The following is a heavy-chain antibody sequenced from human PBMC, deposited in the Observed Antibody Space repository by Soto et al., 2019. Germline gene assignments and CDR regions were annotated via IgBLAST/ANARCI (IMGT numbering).Heavy chain of an antibody. CDR2: TYYRSKWNN. Sequence: SPTLSLTCAISGDSISSNNAAWNWIRQSPSRGLEWLGRTYYRSKWNNDYAESVKDRITINADTSKNQFYLQVTSVIPEDAAMYYCARGVRGLNFFDPWGQGTLVTVSS. J-gene: IGHJ5*02. V-gene: IGHV6-1*01. D-gene: IGHD3-10*02. CDR1: GDSISSNNAA. CDR3: ARGVRGLNFFDP.